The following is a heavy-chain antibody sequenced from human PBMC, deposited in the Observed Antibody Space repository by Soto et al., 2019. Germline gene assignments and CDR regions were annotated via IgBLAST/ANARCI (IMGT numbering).Heavy chain of an antibody. D-gene: IGHD3-22*01. CDR1: GGSISSSSYY. CDR3: ARHTYYYDSSGYYFDY. Sequence: KPSETLSLTCTVSGGSISSSSYYWGWIRQPPGKGLEWIGSIYYSGSTYYNPSLKSRVTISVDTSKNQFSLKLSSVTAADTAVYYCARHTYYYDSSGYYFDYWGQGTLVTVSS. J-gene: IGHJ4*02. CDR2: IYYSGST. V-gene: IGHV4-39*01.